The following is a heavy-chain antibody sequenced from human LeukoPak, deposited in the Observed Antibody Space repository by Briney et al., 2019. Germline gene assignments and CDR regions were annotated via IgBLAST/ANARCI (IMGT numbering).Heavy chain of an antibody. CDR2: IWYDGSNK. CDR1: GFTFRSYG. CDR3: ARERATVTYLDY. J-gene: IGHJ4*02. D-gene: IGHD4-17*01. Sequence: TGGSLRLSCAASGFTFRSYGMHWVRQAPGKGREWVAVIWYDGSNKYYADSVKGRFTISRDNSKNTLYLQMNSLRAEDTAVYYCARERATVTYLDYWGQGTLVTVSS. V-gene: IGHV3-33*01.